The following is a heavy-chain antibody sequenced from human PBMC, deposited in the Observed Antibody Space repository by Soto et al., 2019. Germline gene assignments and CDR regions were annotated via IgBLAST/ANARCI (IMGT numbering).Heavy chain of an antibody. Sequence: GGSLRLSCAASGFSVTSNYMTWVRQAPGKGLECVSVIYAGGNTYYPDSVKGRFTISSDNSKNTLFLQTNNLRAEDTAVYYCARVTTFYDILTSSYALNYFDYWGQGTRVTVSS. CDR3: ARVTTFYDILTSSYALNYFDY. CDR2: IYAGGNT. J-gene: IGHJ4*02. D-gene: IGHD3-9*01. CDR1: GFSVTSNY. V-gene: IGHV3-53*01.